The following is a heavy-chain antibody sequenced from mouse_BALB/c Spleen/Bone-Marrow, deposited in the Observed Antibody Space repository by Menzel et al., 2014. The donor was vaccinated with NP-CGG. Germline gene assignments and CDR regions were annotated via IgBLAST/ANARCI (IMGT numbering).Heavy chain of an antibody. CDR3: ARRGYDNSYWYFGV. CDR1: GFTFSSYG. Sequence: AQLKESGGDLVKPGGSLKLSCAASGFTFSSYGMSWVRQTSDKRLEGVATISTGGSQTYYTDSVEGRFTISRDNAKNTLYLQMSSLKSEDSAIYYCARRGYDNSYWYFGVWGAGTTVTVSS. CDR2: ISTGGSQT. V-gene: IGHV5-6*01. J-gene: IGHJ1*01. D-gene: IGHD2-3*01.